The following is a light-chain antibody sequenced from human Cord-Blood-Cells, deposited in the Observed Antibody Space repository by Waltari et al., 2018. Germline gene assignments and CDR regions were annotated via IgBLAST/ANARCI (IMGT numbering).Light chain of an antibody. J-gene: IGLJ2*01. CDR1: SLRSYY. CDR3: NSRDSSGNHLV. CDR2: GKN. V-gene: IGLV3-19*01. Sequence: SSELTQDPAVSVALGQTVRITCQGDSLRSYYASWYQQKPGQAPVLVIYGKNNRPSGIPDRFSGSSSGNTASLTSTGAQAEDEADYSCNSRDSSGNHLVFGGGTKLTVL.